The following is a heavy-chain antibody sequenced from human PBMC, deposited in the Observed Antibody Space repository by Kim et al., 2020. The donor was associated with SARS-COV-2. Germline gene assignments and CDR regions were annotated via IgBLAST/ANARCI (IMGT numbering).Heavy chain of an antibody. V-gene: IGHV4-34*01. J-gene: IGHJ4*02. CDR1: GGSFSGYY. CDR2: INHSGST. CDR3: ARVATIKGLDY. D-gene: IGHD5-12*01. Sequence: SETLSLTCAVYGGSFSGYYWSWIRQPPGKGLEWIGEINHSGSTNYNPSLKSRVTISVDTSKNQFSLKLSSVTAADTAVYYCARVATIKGLDYWGQGTLVTVSS.